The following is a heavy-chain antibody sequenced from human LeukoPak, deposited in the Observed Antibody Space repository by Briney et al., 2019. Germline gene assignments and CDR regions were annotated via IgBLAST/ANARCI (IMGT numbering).Heavy chain of an antibody. CDR3: ARDRGAEYQLLRYYYYGMDF. CDR2: IYSGGST. D-gene: IGHD2-2*01. Sequence: GGSLRLSCAASGFTVSSNYMSWVRQAPGKGLEWVSVIYSGGSTYYADSVKGRFTISRDNSKNTLYLQMNSLRAEDTAVYYCARDRGAEYQLLRYYYYGMDFWGQGTTVTVSS. J-gene: IGHJ6*02. V-gene: IGHV3-53*01. CDR1: GFTVSSNY.